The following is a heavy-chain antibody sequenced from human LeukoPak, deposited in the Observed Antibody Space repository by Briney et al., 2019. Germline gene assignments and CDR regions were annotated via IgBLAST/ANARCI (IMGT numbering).Heavy chain of an antibody. Sequence: PSETLSLTCAVYGGSFRGYYWSWIRQPPGKGLEWIGEINHSGSTNYNPSLKSRVTISVDTSKNQFSLKLSSVTAADTAVYYCARGVLQPYDYWGQETLVTVSS. CDR2: INHSGST. V-gene: IGHV4-34*01. J-gene: IGHJ4*02. CDR1: GGSFRGYY. CDR3: ARGVLQPYDY. D-gene: IGHD2/OR15-2a*01.